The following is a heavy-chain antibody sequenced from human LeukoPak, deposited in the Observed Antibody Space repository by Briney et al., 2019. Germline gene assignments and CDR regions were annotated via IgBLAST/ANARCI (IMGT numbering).Heavy chain of an antibody. D-gene: IGHD5-12*01. Sequence: GGSLRLSCVVSGINFADYAMHWVRQPPGKGLEWVSLISADGGSTFSADSVKGRFTISRDNAKNSLHLQMNSLRAEDTAVYYCARGGGYSGYDLDAFDIWGQGTMVTVSS. J-gene: IGHJ3*02. CDR2: ISADGGST. CDR3: ARGGGYSGYDLDAFDI. CDR1: GINFADYA. V-gene: IGHV3-43*02.